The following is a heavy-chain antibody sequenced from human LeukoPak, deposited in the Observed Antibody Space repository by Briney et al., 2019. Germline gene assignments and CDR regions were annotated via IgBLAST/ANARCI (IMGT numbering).Heavy chain of an antibody. CDR3: AKEPWLSIAVAGSRAVY. J-gene: IGHJ4*02. D-gene: IGHD6-19*01. Sequence: GGSLRLSCAASGFTFSSYAMSWVRQAPGKGLEWVSAISGSGGSTYYADSVKGRFTIPRDNSKNTLYLQMNSLRAEDTAVYYCAKEPWLSIAVAGSRAVYWGQGTLVTVSS. CDR2: ISGSGGST. CDR1: GFTFSSYA. V-gene: IGHV3-23*01.